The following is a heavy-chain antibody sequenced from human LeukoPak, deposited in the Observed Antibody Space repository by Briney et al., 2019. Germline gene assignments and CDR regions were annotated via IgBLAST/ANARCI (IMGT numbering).Heavy chain of an antibody. CDR2: IYYSGST. CDR1: GVSISSTSYY. CDR3: GNYDYVWGGIDY. J-gene: IGHJ4*02. D-gene: IGHD3-16*01. V-gene: IGHV4-39*01. Sequence: SETLSLTCTVSGVSISSTSYYWGWIRQPPGKGLEWIASIYYSGSTYYNPSLKSRVTISVDTSKNQFSLKLSSVTAADTAVYARGNYDYVWGGIDYWGQGTLVTVSS.